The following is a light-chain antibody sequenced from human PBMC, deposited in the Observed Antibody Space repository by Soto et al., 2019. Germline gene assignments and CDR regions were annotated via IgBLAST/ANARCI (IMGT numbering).Light chain of an antibody. CDR3: GSYEGSSTFG. V-gene: IGLV2-11*01. J-gene: IGLJ1*01. CDR2: DVS. CDR1: SSDVGVYTY. Sequence: QSVLTQPRSASGSPGQSVTISCTGTSSDVGVYTYVSWYQQYPGKAPKTMIYDVSKRPSGVPDRFSGSKSDNTASLTISGPQHEDEADYYCGSYEGSSTFGFGLGTKVTV.